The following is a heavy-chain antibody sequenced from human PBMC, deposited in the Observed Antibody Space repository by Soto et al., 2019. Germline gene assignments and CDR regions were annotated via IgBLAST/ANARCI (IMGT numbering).Heavy chain of an antibody. J-gene: IGHJ6*02. CDR1: GGTFSSYA. V-gene: IGHV1-69*12. D-gene: IGHD6-13*01. CDR3: ARGPGIAAAGPYYYYGMDV. Sequence: QVPLVQSGAEVKKPGSSVKVSCKASGGTFSSYAISWVRQAPGQGLEWMGGIIPIFGTANYAQKFQGRVTITADESTSTAYMELSSLRSEDTAVYYCARGPGIAAAGPYYYYGMDVWGQGTTVTVSS. CDR2: IIPIFGTA.